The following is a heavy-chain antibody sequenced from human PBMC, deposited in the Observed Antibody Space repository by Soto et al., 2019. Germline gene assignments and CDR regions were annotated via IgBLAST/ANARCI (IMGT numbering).Heavy chain of an antibody. CDR2: ISPNGQGI. Sequence: GGSLRLSCGVSGFTVTSSGVSWVRQAPGKGLEWVSAISPNGQGIWYADSVKGRFTISRDISRNTVFLQMDSLRAEDTAVYYCAKDRRYPRDYFHYWGQGTLVTVSS. CDR3: AKDRRYPRDYFHY. J-gene: IGHJ4*02. D-gene: IGHD1-20*01. V-gene: IGHV3-23*01. CDR1: GFTVTSSG.